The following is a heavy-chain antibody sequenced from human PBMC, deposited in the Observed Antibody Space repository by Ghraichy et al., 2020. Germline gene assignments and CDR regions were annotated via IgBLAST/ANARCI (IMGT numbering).Heavy chain of an antibody. V-gene: IGHV3-7*03. CDR1: GFTFSSYW. J-gene: IGHJ6*03. CDR3: ARETGTTYYYYYYYMDV. CDR2: IKQDGSEK. D-gene: IGHD1-7*01. Sequence: GGSLRLSCAASGFTFSSYWMSWVRQAPGKGLEWVANIKQDGSEKYYVDSVKGRFTISRDNAKNSLYLQMNSLRAEDTAVYYCARETGTTYYYYYYYMDVWGKGTTVTVSS.